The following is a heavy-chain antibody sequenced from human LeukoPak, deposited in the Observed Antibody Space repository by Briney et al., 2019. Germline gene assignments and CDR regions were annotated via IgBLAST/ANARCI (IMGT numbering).Heavy chain of an antibody. V-gene: IGHV1-69*04. CDR2: IIPILGIA. D-gene: IGHD1-26*01. Sequence: GASVKVSCKASGGTFSSYAISWVRQAPGQGLEWMGRIIPILGIANYAQKFQGRVTITADKSTSTAYMELSSLRSEDTAVYCCARTRGSYYLFDYWGQGTLVTVSS. CDR1: GGTFSSYA. CDR3: ARTRGSYYLFDY. J-gene: IGHJ4*02.